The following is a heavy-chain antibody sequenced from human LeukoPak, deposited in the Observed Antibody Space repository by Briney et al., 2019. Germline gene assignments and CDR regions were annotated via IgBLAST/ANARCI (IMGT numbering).Heavy chain of an antibody. Sequence: GGSLRLSCAASGFTFSSYAMSWGRQAPGKGLEWVSAISGSGGSTYYADSGKGRFTISRDNSKNTLYLQMNSLRAEDTAVYYCANVLWFGELLYQHAFDIWGQGTMVTVSS. D-gene: IGHD3-10*01. CDR2: ISGSGGST. V-gene: IGHV3-23*01. J-gene: IGHJ3*02. CDR3: ANVLWFGELLYQHAFDI. CDR1: GFTFSSYA.